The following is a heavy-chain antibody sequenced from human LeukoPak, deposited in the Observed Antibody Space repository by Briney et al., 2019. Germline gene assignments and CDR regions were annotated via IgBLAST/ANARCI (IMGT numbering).Heavy chain of an antibody. CDR1: GFTFGTFG. J-gene: IGHJ4*02. Sequence: GGSLRLSCAASGFTFGTFGMHWVRQAPGKGLEWVAFISCDGSSEYDADSVKGRFTISRDNSENTVYLQMNSLRAEDTAVYYCAKSEVYYFGTSGGFDYWGQGTLVTVAS. CDR2: ISCDGSSE. V-gene: IGHV3-30*18. D-gene: IGHD3-22*01. CDR3: AKSEVYYFGTSGGFDY.